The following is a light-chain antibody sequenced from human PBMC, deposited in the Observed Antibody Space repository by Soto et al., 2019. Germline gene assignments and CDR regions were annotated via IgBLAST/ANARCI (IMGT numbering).Light chain of an antibody. V-gene: IGLV2-8*01. CDR2: EVL. Sequence: QSVLTQPPSASGSPGQSVTISCTGSSSDVGDFTYVSWYQQHPGKVPRLIIYEVLKRPSGVPDRFSGSKSGNTASLTVSGLQPEDEADYFCSSFVGSNNLVFGGGTKLTVL. CDR3: SSFVGSNNLV. CDR1: SSDVGDFTY. J-gene: IGLJ2*01.